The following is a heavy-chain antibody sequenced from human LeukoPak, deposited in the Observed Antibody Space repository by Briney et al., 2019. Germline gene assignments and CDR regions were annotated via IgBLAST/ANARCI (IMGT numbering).Heavy chain of an antibody. D-gene: IGHD2-2*01. CDR3: ARRYCSSTSCYFLDY. Sequence: SGPTLVYPTQTLTLTCTFSGFSLSTSGVGVGWIRQPPGKALEWLALIYWDDDKRYSPSLKSRLTITKDTSKNQVVLTMTNMDPVDTATYYCARRYCSSTSCYFLDYWGQGTLVTVSS. J-gene: IGHJ4*02. CDR2: IYWDDDK. CDR1: GFSLSTSGVG. V-gene: IGHV2-5*02.